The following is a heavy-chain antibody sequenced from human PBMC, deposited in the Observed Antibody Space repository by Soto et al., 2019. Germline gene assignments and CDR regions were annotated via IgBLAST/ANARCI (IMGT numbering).Heavy chain of an antibody. CDR1: GYTLTELS. CDR3: ALEVRRSNQFDH. D-gene: IGHD3-10*01. Sequence: ASVKVSGKVSGYTLTELSIHWVRQAPGEGLEWMGGFDLENGETIYAQRFQGRVTMTEESSADTPYMELSSLRSEDTAVYYCALEVRRSNQFDHWGQGTMVTVSS. V-gene: IGHV1-24*01. J-gene: IGHJ4*02. CDR2: FDLENGET.